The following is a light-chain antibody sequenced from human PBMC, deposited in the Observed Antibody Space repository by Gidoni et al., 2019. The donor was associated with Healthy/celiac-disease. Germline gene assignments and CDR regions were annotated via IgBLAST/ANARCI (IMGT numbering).Light chain of an antibody. CDR1: QSISSY. CDR3: QQSYSTLSLT. CDR2: AAS. Sequence: DIQMTQSPSSLSASVGDRVTITCLASQSISSYLNWYQQKPGKAPKLLIYAASSLQSGVPSRFSGSGSGTDFTLTISSLQPEDFATYYCQQSYSTLSLTFGGGTKVEIK. J-gene: IGKJ4*01. V-gene: IGKV1-39*01.